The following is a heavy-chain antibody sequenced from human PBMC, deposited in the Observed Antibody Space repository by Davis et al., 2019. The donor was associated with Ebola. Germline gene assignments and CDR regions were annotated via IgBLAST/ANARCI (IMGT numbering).Heavy chain of an antibody. CDR2: IIPILGTA. V-gene: IGHV1-69*10. J-gene: IGHJ6*02. D-gene: IGHD4-11*01. Sequence: AASVKVSCKASGGTFRSYAINWVRQAPGQGLEWMGGIIPILGTANYAQKFQGRVTITADKSTSTAYMELSSLRSEDTALYYCARGRAVSTSDYYGMDVWGQGTTVTVSS. CDR1: GGTFRSYA. CDR3: ARGRAVSTSDYYGMDV.